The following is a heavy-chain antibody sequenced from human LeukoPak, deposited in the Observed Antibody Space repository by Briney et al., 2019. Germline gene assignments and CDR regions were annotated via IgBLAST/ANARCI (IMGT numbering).Heavy chain of an antibody. J-gene: IGHJ4*02. CDR3: ARSESGSYEYFDY. Sequence: PGASLEISCKGSGYRFTSYWIGGVRQVPGKGLEWMGILYPGDSDTRYSPSFQGQVTISADKSISTAYLQWSSLKASDTAMYYCARSESGSYEYFDYWGQGTLVTVSS. CDR1: GYRFTSYW. D-gene: IGHD1-26*01. V-gene: IGHV5-51*01. CDR2: LYPGDSDT.